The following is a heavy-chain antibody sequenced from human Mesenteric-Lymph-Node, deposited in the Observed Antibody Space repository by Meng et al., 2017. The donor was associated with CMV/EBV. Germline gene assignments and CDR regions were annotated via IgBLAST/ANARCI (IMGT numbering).Heavy chain of an antibody. J-gene: IGHJ4*02. CDR1: GFTFSYYA. CDR3: ARDLGIVAAPLDQ. Sequence: CAGSGFTFSYYAMHWVRLAPGKGLEWVAVISSDGYRKHYAQSLEGRFTISRDNSKGTLYLQVNSLRYEDTAVYYCARDLGIVAAPLDQWGQGTPVTVSS. V-gene: IGHV3-30*04. CDR2: ISSDGYRK. D-gene: IGHD5-12*01.